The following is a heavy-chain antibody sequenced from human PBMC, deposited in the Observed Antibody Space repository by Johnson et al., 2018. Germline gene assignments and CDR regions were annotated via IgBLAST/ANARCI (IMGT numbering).Heavy chain of an antibody. V-gene: IGHV3-30*18. CDR2: ISYDGSNK. CDR1: GFTFSSYG. CDR3: AKDHLVFQEYFQH. D-gene: IGHD2-21*01. Sequence: QVQLVLSGGGVVQPGRSLRLSCAASGFTFSSYGMHWVRQAPGKGLEWVAVISYDGSNKYYADSVKGRFTISRDNSKNTLYLQRNSLRAEDTAVYYCAKDHLVFQEYFQHWGQGTLVTVSS. J-gene: IGHJ1*01.